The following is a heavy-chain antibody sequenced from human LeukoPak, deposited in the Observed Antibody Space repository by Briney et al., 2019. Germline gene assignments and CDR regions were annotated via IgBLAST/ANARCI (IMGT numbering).Heavy chain of an antibody. D-gene: IGHD3-9*01. J-gene: IGHJ4*02. V-gene: IGHV3-7*01. CDR1: GFTFSSYW. CDR3: ARDQYDILTGYYGSFDY. Sequence: GGSLRPSCAASGFTFSSYWMSWVRQAPGKGLEWVANIKQDGSEKYYVDSVKGRFTISRDNAKNSLYLQMNSLRAEDTAVYYCARDQYDILTGYYGSFDYWGQGTLVTVSS. CDR2: IKQDGSEK.